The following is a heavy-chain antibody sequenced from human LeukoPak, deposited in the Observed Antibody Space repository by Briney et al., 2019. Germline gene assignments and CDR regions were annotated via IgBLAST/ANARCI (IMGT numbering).Heavy chain of an antibody. CDR2: ISGSADST. D-gene: IGHD3-22*01. CDR1: GFTFRSYA. V-gene: IGHV3-23*01. CDR3: AKDRVSYCNSVGYYFDY. Sequence: GGSLRLSCAASGFTFRSYALSWVRQAPGKGLEWVSTISGSADSTYYADSVKGRFTISRDNSKNTLYLQMNNLRADDTALYYCAKDRVSYCNSVGYYFDYWGQGNLVTVSS. J-gene: IGHJ4*02.